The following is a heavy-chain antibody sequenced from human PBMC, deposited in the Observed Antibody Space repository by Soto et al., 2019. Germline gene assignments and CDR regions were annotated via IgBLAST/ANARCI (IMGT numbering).Heavy chain of an antibody. CDR3: AKDNGGGPQQLVPYYGMDV. V-gene: IGHV3-23*01. CDR1: GFTFSSYA. J-gene: IGHJ6*02. D-gene: IGHD6-13*01. CDR2: ISGSGGST. Sequence: GGSLRLSCAASGFTFSSYAMSWVRQAPGKGLEWVSAISGSGGSTYYADSVKGRFTISRDNSKNTLYLQMNSLRAEDTAVYYCAKDNGGGPQQLVPYYGMDVWGQGTTVTVSS.